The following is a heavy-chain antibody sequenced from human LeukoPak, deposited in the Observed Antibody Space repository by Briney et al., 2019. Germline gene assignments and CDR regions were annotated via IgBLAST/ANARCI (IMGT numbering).Heavy chain of an antibody. Sequence: GASVTVSCTASGYTFTNYHINWVRQAPGQGLEWMGWMNPNNGDSGYAQKFQGRVTITRDTSISTSYMELRSLRSDDTAVYFCARTTSFTASGYDYWGQGTLVTVPS. V-gene: IGHV1-8*03. D-gene: IGHD6-25*01. J-gene: IGHJ4*02. CDR1: GYTFTNYH. CDR3: ARTTSFTASGYDY. CDR2: MNPNNGDS.